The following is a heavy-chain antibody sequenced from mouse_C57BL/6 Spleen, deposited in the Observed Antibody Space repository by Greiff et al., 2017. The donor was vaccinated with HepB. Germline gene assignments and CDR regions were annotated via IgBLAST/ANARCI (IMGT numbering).Heavy chain of an antibody. CDR2: IDPSDSYT. V-gene: IGHV1-50*01. CDR1: GYTFTSYW. D-gene: IGHD1-1*01. J-gene: IGHJ1*03. CDR3: ARVRPTGYYYGSSPDWYFDV. Sequence: QVQLQQPGAELVKPGASVKLSCKASGYTFTSYWMQWVKQRPGQGLEWIGEIDPSDSYTNYNQKFKGKATLTVDTSSSTAYMQLSSLTSEDSAVYYCARVRPTGYYYGSSPDWYFDVWGTGTTVTVSS.